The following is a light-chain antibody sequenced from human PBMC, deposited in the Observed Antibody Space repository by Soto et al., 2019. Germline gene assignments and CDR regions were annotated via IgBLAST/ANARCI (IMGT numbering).Light chain of an antibody. V-gene: IGKV3-11*01. Sequence: EIVLTQSPATLSLSPGERATLSCRASQSVSTLLAWYQHKPGQPPRLLIYDASNRATGIPARFSGSGSGTDFTLTISRLEPEDFAVFYCQQYGSSITFGQGTRLEIK. CDR2: DAS. CDR3: QQYGSSIT. CDR1: QSVSTL. J-gene: IGKJ5*01.